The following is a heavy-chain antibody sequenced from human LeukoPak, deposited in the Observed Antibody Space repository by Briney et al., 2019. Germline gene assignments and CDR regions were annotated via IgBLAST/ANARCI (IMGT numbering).Heavy chain of an antibody. V-gene: IGHV1-18*01. J-gene: IGHJ4*02. CDR3: ARDLGGVVPTAMYTDY. D-gene: IGHD2-2*01. CDR2: ISGYNGNT. Sequence: ASVKVSCKASGYTFTSYGVSWVRQAPGQGLEWMGWISGYNGNTNYAQKLQGRVTMTTDTSTSTAYMELRSLRSDDTAVYYCARDLGGVVPTAMYTDYWGQGTLATVSS. CDR1: GYTFTSYG.